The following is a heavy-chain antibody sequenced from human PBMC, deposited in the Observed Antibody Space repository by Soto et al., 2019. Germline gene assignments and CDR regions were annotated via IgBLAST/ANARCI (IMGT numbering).Heavy chain of an antibody. Sequence: GGSLTLSGSGSGFNVESQCMSRIPPAPWKRLEWVSFIYTDRSTYYADSVKGRFTISRDDSENTVYLQMNSLRAEDTAVFYCTTDTDIYFLYLRHAPLITVS. CDR2: IYTDRST. CDR3: TTDTDIYFLY. CDR1: GFNVESQC. J-gene: IGHJ4*01. V-gene: IGHV3-66*01.